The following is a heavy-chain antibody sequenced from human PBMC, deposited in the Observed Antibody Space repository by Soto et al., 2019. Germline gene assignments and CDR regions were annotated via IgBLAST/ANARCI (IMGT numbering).Heavy chain of an antibody. CDR2: IYYSGST. CDR3: ARDPERSNPPYYYYGMDV. J-gene: IGHJ6*02. V-gene: IGHV4-31*03. CDR1: GGSISSGGYY. D-gene: IGHD4-4*01. Sequence: TSETLSLTCTVSGGSISSGGYYWSWIRQHPGKGLEWIGYIYYSGSTYYNPSLESRVTISVDTSKNQFSLKLSSVTAADTAVYYCARDPERSNPPYYYYGMDVWGQGTTVTVSS.